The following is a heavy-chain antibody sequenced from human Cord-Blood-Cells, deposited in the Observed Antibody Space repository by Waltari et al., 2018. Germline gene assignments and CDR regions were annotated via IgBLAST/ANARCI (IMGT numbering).Heavy chain of an antibody. V-gene: IGHV1-24*01. Sequence: QVQLVQSGAEVKKPGASVKVSCKVSGYTLTEFSMHWVRQAPGKGLEWMGGFDPEDGETIYAQKFQGRVTMTEDTSTDTAYMELSSLRSEDTAVYYCATVGGYCSGGSCYRAFDIWGQGTMVTVSS. CDR2: FDPEDGET. J-gene: IGHJ3*02. CDR3: ATVGGYCSGGSCYRAFDI. CDR1: GYTLTEFS. D-gene: IGHD2-15*01.